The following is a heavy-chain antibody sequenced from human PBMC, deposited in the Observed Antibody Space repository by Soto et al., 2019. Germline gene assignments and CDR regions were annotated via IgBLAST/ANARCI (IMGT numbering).Heavy chain of an antibody. CDR3: ARGHGAAGTKFDP. CDR2: TYSGGST. J-gene: IGHJ5*02. V-gene: IGHV3-53*01. D-gene: IGHD6-13*01. CDR1: GFTVSSNY. Sequence: PGGSLRLSCAASGFTVSSNYMGWVRQSPGKGLEWVSVTYSGGSTYYADSVKGRFTISRDNSKNTLYLQMNSLRGEDTAVYYCARGHGAAGTKFDPWGQGTLVTVSS.